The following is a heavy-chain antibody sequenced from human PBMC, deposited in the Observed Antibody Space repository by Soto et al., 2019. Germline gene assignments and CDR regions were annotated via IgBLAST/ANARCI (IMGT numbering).Heavy chain of an antibody. CDR1: GGSISSGGYY. CDR3: ARDRRFGELLYYFDY. J-gene: IGHJ4*02. V-gene: IGHV4-31*03. D-gene: IGHD3-10*01. Sequence: QVQLQESGPGLVKPSQTLSLTCTVSGGSISSGGYYWSWIRQHPGKGLEWIGYIYYSGSTYYNPSLKSRVTISVDTSKNQFSLKLSSVTAADTAVYYCARDRRFGELLYYFDYWGQGTLVTVS. CDR2: IYYSGST.